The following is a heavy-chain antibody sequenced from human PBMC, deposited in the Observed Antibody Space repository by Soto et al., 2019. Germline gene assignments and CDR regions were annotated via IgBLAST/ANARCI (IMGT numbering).Heavy chain of an antibody. Sequence: QVQLVQSGAEVNKPGSSVKVSCKASGGTFSSYAISWVRQAPGQGLEWMGGIIPIFGTANYAQKFQGRVTITADESTSTAYMELSSLRSEDTAVSYCARDRTRYCSGGSCYWFDPWGQGTLVTVSS. CDR1: GGTFSSYA. J-gene: IGHJ5*02. CDR3: ARDRTRYCSGGSCYWFDP. V-gene: IGHV1-69*01. CDR2: IIPIFGTA. D-gene: IGHD2-15*01.